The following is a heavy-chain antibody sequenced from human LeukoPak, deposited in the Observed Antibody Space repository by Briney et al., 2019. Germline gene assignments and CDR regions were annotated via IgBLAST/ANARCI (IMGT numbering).Heavy chain of an antibody. CDR2: ISSSGSTI. CDR1: GFTFSSYS. V-gene: IGHV3-48*04. J-gene: IGHJ4*02. D-gene: IGHD5-18*01. Sequence: GGSLRLSCAASGFTFSSYSMNWVRQAPGKGLEWVSYISSSGSTIYYADSVKGRFTISRDNAKNSLYLQMNSLRAEDTAVYYCARMKYSYGYMLVDYWGQGTLVTVSS. CDR3: ARMKYSYGYMLVDY.